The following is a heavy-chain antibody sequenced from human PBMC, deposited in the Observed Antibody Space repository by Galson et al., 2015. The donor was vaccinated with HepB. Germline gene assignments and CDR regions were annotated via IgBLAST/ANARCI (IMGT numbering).Heavy chain of an antibody. V-gene: IGHV7-4-1*02. CDR1: GYPFTNYA. J-gene: IGHJ4*02. Sequence: SVKVSCKASGYPFTNYAINWVRQAPGQGLEWMGWINTNTGNPTYAQGFTGRFVFSLDTSVSTAYLQINSLKAEDTAVYYCARDTSYFDYWGQGTLVTVSS. D-gene: IGHD2-2*01. CDR3: ARDTSYFDY. CDR2: INTNTGNP.